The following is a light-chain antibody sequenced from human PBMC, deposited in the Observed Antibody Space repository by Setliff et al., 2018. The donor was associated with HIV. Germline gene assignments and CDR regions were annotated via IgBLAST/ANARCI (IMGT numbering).Light chain of an antibody. Sequence: QFVLTQPASVSGSPGQSITISCTGTSSDVGYYNLVSWYQQHPGKAPKLMIYDVNSRPSGVSNRFSGSKSGNTASLTISGLQAEDEADYYCSSFTSSITPFVFGSGTKVTVL. J-gene: IGLJ1*01. CDR3: SSFTSSITPFV. CDR2: DVN. CDR1: SSDVGYYNL. V-gene: IGLV2-14*01.